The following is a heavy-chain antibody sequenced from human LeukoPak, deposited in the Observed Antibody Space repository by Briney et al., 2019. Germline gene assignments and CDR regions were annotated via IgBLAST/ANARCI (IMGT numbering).Heavy chain of an antibody. J-gene: IGHJ5*02. CDR2: IYYSGST. Sequence: SETLSLTCTVSGGSISSSSYYWGWIRQPPGKGLEWIGSIYYSGSTYYNPSLKSRVTISVDTSKNQFSLKLTSVTAADTAVYYCARVFSYPLRAPFDPWGQGTLVPSPQ. CDR1: GGSISSSSYY. CDR3: ARVFSYPLRAPFDP. D-gene: IGHD3-3*01. V-gene: IGHV4-39*07.